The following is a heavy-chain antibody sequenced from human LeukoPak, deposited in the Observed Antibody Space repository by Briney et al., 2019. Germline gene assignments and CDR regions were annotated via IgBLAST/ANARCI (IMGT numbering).Heavy chain of an antibody. V-gene: IGHV1-69*13. CDR2: IIPIFGTA. Sequence: GASVKVSCTASGGTFSSYAISWVRQAPGQGLEWMGGIIPIFGTANYAQKFQGRVTITADESTSTAYMELSSLRSEDTAVYYCARGEAPGTVFSGMAVWGQGTAVTVSS. J-gene: IGHJ6*02. CDR3: ARGEAPGTVFSGMAV. CDR1: GGTFSSYA. D-gene: IGHD6-6*01.